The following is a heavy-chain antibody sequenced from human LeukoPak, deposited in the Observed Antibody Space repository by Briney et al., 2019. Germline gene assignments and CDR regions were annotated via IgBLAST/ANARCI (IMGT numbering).Heavy chain of an antibody. D-gene: IGHD6-19*01. CDR1: GGTFSSYA. J-gene: IGHJ3*02. Sequence: ASVKVSCKASGGTFSSYAISWVRQAPGQGLEWMGGIIPIFGTANYAQKFQGRVTITAVKSTSTAYMELSSLRSEDTAVYYCARDPQYSSGTDASDIWGQGTMVTVSS. CDR3: ARDPQYSSGTDASDI. V-gene: IGHV1-69*06. CDR2: IIPIFGTA.